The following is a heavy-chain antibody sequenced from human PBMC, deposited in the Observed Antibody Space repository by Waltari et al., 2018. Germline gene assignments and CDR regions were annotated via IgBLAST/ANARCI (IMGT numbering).Heavy chain of an antibody. CDR1: GFTFSSYS. D-gene: IGHD6-13*01. CDR2: ISSSSSYI. CDR3: ARGEAAAGGRDY. Sequence: EVQLVESGGGLVKPGVSLRLSCPASGFTFSSYSMNWFRQAPWKGLEWVSSISSSSSYIYYADSVKGRFTISRDNAKNSLYLQMNSLRAEDTAVYYCARGEAAAGGRDYWGQGTLVTVSS. V-gene: IGHV3-21*01. J-gene: IGHJ4*02.